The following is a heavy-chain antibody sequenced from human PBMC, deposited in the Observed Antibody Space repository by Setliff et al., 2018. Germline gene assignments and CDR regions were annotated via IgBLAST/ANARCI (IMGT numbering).Heavy chain of an antibody. J-gene: IGHJ4*02. CDR3: AKTPNYYDSSGYYYLDY. Sequence: PGGSLRLSCAASGFTLSMYDVHWVRQATGEGLEWVAGIGSAGDTNYAASVKGRFTISRENGKNPLSLQMNSLRVGDAAVYFCAKTPNYYDSSGYYYLDYWGQGTLVTVSS. CDR1: GFTLSMYD. CDR2: IGSAGDT. D-gene: IGHD3-22*01. V-gene: IGHV3-13*01.